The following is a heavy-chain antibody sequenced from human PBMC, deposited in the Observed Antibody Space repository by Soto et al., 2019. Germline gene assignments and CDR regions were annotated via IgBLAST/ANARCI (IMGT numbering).Heavy chain of an antibody. CDR2: IKQDGSEK. CDR3: ARDCSGGSCYRYYYYYGMDV. V-gene: IGHV3-7*03. CDR1: GFTFSSYW. Sequence: PGGSLRLSCAASGFTFSSYWMSWVRQAPGKGLEWVANIKQDGSEKYYVDSVKGRFTISRDNAKNSLYLQMNSLRAEDTAVYYCARDCSGGSCYRYYYYYGMDVWGQGTTVTVS. J-gene: IGHJ6*02. D-gene: IGHD2-15*01.